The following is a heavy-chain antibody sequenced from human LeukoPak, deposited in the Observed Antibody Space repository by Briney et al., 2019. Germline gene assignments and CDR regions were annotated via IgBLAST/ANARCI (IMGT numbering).Heavy chain of an antibody. Sequence: SETLSLTCTVYGGSISSSSYYWGWIRQPPGKGLEWIGSIYYSGSTYYNPSLKSRVTISVDTSKNQFSLKLSSVTAADTAVYYCARDWGYSSSWYVFWGQGTLVTVSS. CDR1: GGSISSSSYY. J-gene: IGHJ4*02. D-gene: IGHD6-13*01. V-gene: IGHV4-39*07. CDR3: ARDWGYSSSWYVF. CDR2: IYYSGST.